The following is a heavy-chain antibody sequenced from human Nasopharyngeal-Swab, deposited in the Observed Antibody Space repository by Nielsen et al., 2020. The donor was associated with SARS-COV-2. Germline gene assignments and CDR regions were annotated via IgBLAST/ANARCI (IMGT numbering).Heavy chain of an antibody. V-gene: IGHV3-23*01. J-gene: IGHJ4*02. Sequence: ESLKISCAASGFTFSSYVMSWVRQAPGKGLEWVSGLTSDGASTDYADSVKGRFTISRDNSKSTLYLQMNSLRAEDTAVYYCARAPSSSWYSYDYWGQGTLVTVSS. CDR2: LTSDGAST. CDR3: ARAPSSSWYSYDY. D-gene: IGHD6-13*01. CDR1: GFTFSSYV.